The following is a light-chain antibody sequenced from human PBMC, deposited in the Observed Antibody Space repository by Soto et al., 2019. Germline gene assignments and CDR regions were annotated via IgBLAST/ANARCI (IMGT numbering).Light chain of an antibody. CDR2: EVN. CDR3: NSFTTSSTYV. V-gene: IGLV2-18*02. CDR1: SSDIGSYNR. Sequence: QSVLTQPASVSGSPGQSITISCTGTSSDIGSYNRVSWYQQPPGTAPKLIIYEVNNRPSGVPGRLSGSKSGNTASLTISGLQAEDEADYYCNSFTTSSTYVFGTGTKVTVL. J-gene: IGLJ1*01.